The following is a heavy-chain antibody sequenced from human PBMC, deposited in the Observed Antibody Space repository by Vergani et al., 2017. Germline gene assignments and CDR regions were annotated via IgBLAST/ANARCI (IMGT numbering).Heavy chain of an antibody. D-gene: IGHD3-22*01. CDR2: VSHSGDT. CDR1: GDSISSGNN. CDR3: ARRSSSYYFDI. J-gene: IGHJ5*02. Sequence: QVNLQESGPGLVKPSETLSLTCAVSGDSISSGNNWGWIRQPPGKGLEWISSVSHSGDTYFNPSLKGLVSISMGTSKNYFFLTLSSVTAADTAMYYCARRSSSYYFDIWGQGVLITVSS. V-gene: IGHV4-38-2*01.